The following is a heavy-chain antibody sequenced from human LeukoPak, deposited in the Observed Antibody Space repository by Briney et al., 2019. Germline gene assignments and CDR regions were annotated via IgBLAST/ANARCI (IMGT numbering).Heavy chain of an antibody. CDR2: IYDIGST. J-gene: IGHJ5*02. CDR3: ARHQYQLIYGYNWFDP. CDR1: GYSISRGYY. D-gene: IGHD2-2*02. Sequence: SETLSLTCAVSGYSISRGYYWGWIRQPPGKGLEWIGSIYDIGSTYYNPSLKSRVTRSVDTFKNQFSLKLSSVTAADTAVYYCARHQYQLIYGYNWFDPWGQGTLVTVSS. V-gene: IGHV4-38-2*01.